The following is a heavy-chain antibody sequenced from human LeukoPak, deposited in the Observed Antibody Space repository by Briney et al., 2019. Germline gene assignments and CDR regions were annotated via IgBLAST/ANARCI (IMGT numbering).Heavy chain of an antibody. J-gene: IGHJ4*02. D-gene: IGHD3-10*01. Sequence: SETLSLTCTVSRGSISSYYWSWIRQPPGKGLEWIGYIYYSGSTNYNPSLKSRVTISVDTSKNQFSPKLTSVTAADTAVYYCARRASGSYYVDYWGQGTLVTVSS. CDR2: IYYSGST. CDR3: ARRASGSYYVDY. V-gene: IGHV4-59*01. CDR1: RGSISSYY.